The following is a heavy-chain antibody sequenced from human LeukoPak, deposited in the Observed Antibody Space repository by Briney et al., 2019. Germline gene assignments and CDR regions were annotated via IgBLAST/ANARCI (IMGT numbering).Heavy chain of an antibody. CDR2: ISWNIGSI. D-gene: IGHD2-8*01. CDR1: GFTFADYA. J-gene: IGHJ6*03. CDR3: AKDIRPFYRTNGVCYHPFSISSGYMDV. Sequence: PGRSLRLSCAASGFTFADYAMHWVRQAPGKGLEWVSGISWNIGSIGYADSVKGRFTISRDNAKNSLYLQMNSLSAEDTALYYCAKDIRPFYRTNGVCYHPFSISSGYMDVWGKGTTVTVSS. V-gene: IGHV3-9*01.